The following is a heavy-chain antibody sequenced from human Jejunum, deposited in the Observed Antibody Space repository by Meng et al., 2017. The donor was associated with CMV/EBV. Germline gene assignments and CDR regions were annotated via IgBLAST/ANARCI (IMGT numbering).Heavy chain of an antibody. CDR1: AYSMRNAYA. CDR3: ARFGTGAAALFDY. Sequence: SAYSMRNAYAWGWSRRPPGKGLEWMGTIYHSGSTYYNPSIKSRVTISVDTSKNQFSLRLTSVTAADTAVYYCARFGTGAAALFDYWSQGTLVTVSS. CDR2: IYHSGST. J-gene: IGHJ4*02. D-gene: IGHD6-13*01. V-gene: IGHV4-38-2*01.